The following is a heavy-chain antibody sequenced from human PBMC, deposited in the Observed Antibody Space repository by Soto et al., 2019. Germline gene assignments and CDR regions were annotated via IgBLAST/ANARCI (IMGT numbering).Heavy chain of an antibody. CDR1: GYTFTSYG. J-gene: IGHJ6*02. D-gene: IGHD4-17*01. Sequence: ASVKVSCKASGYTFTSYGISWVRQAPGQGLEWMGWISANIGTTNYAQKFQGRVTMTADASTSTAYMELSSLRSEDTAVYYCARDKFDYGDYYYYGMDVWGQRTTVTGSS. V-gene: IGHV1-18*01. CDR3: ARDKFDYGDYYYYGMDV. CDR2: ISANIGTT.